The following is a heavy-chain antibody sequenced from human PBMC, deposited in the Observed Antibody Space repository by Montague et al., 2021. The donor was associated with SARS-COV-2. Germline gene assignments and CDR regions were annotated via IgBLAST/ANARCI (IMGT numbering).Heavy chain of an antibody. CDR2: ITSSGSTI. Sequence: SLRLSCPASGFTFSSYEMNWVRQAPGKGLEWVSYITSSGSTIYYADSXXGRFTISRDNAKNSLFLQMNSLRAEDTAVYYCARDLRDYDILTGYLWGQGTLVTVSS. J-gene: IGHJ4*02. V-gene: IGHV3-48*03. CDR1: GFTFSSYE. CDR3: ARDLRDYDILTGYL. D-gene: IGHD3-9*01.